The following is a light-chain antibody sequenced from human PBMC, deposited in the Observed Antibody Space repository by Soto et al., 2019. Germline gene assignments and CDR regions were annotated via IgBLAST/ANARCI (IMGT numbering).Light chain of an antibody. J-gene: IGKJ1*01. Sequence: DILLTQSPGAMSSPPGPRATLCRRSSQSVDSNFLAWYQQKPGQAPMLIIYAASTRATGIPPRFSGSGSGTDFTLTIGRLDPEDFAVYYCLKYGSSPAWTFGTGTKVDIK. CDR2: AAS. V-gene: IGKV3-20*01. CDR1: QSVDSNF. CDR3: LKYGSSPAWT.